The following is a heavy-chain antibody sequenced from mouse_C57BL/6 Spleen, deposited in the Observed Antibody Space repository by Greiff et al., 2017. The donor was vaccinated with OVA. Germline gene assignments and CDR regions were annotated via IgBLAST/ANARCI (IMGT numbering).Heavy chain of an antibody. CDR1: GFSLTSYG. J-gene: IGHJ1*03. CDR3: ARNYDYHWYFDV. D-gene: IGHD2-4*01. V-gene: IGHV2-2*01. Sequence: VQLVESGPGLVQPSQSLSITCTVSGFSLTSYGVHWVRQSPGKGLEWLGVIWSGGSTDYNAAFISRLSISKDNSKSQVFLKMNSLQAEDTAIYYCARNYDYHWYFDVWGTGTSVTVSS. CDR2: IWSGGST.